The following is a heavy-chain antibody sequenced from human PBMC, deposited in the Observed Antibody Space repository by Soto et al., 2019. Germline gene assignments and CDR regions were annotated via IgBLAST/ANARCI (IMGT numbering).Heavy chain of an antibody. CDR3: VSHPLNMVRAVITKPLFDY. CDR1: GYTLTELS. D-gene: IGHD3-10*01. J-gene: IGHJ4*02. CDR2: FDPEDGET. V-gene: IGHV1-24*01. Sequence: ASVKVSCKVSGYTLTELSMHWVRQAPGKGLEWMGGFDPEDGETIYAQKFQGRVTMTEDTSTDTAYMELSSLRSEDTAVYYCVSHPLNMVRAVITKPLFDYWGQGTLVTVSS.